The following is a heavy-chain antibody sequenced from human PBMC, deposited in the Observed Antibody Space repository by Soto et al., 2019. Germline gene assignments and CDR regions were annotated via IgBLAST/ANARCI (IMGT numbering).Heavy chain of an antibody. CDR3: ARDGYHINYDSSGYYHDAFDI. J-gene: IGHJ3*02. Sequence: SETLSLTCTVSGGSISSGGYYWSWIRQHPGKGLEWIGYIYYSGSTYYNPSLKSRVTISVDTSKNQFSLKLSSVTTADTAVYYCARDGYHINYDSSGYYHDAFDIWGQGTMVTVSS. CDR2: IYYSGST. D-gene: IGHD3-22*01. CDR1: GGSISSGGYY. V-gene: IGHV4-31*03.